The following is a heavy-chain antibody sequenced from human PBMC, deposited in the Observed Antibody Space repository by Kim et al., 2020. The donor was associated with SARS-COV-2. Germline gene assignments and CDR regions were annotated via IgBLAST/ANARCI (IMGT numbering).Heavy chain of an antibody. CDR2: ISWNSGSI. J-gene: IGHJ4*02. V-gene: IGHV3-9*01. CDR3: AKGDHYYDSSGYYYDDPITSTIDY. CDR1: GFTFDDYA. D-gene: IGHD3-22*01. Sequence: GGSLRLSCAASGFTFDDYAMHWVRQAPGKGLEWVSGISWNSGSIGYADSVKGRFTISRDNAKNSLYLQMNSLRAEDTALYYCAKGDHYYDSSGYYYDDPITSTIDYWGQGTLVTVSS.